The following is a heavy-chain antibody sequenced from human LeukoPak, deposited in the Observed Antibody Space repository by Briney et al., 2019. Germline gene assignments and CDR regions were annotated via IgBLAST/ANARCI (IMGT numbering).Heavy chain of an antibody. J-gene: IGHJ6*02. V-gene: IGHV3-30*18. CDR1: GFTFTSYG. CDR3: AKYLEPTAVLMDV. CDR2: ISYEGSIK. Sequence: GRSLRLSCSASGFTFTSYGMHWVRQALGKGLEWVALISYEGSIKYYADSVKGRFTISRDNSKSTLYLQMNSLRAEDTAVYHCAKYLEPTAVLMDVWGQGTTVTVSS. D-gene: IGHD1-14*01.